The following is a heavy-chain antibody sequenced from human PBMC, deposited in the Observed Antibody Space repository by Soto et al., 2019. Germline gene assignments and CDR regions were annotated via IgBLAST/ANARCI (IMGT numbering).Heavy chain of an antibody. Sequence: QVQLQESGPSLVKPSETLSLTCTVSGGSMSGYYWTWLRQPPGKGLEWIGYVYYNGVTNYNPSLKGRVAVAGDPSKSQFSLKLNSVTGADTAVYFCAKYRRTDAEGYTFDYWGQGALVTVSS. CDR3: AKYRRTDAEGYTFDY. CDR2: VYYNGVT. CDR1: GGSMSGYY. J-gene: IGHJ4*02. D-gene: IGHD5-12*01. V-gene: IGHV4-59*01.